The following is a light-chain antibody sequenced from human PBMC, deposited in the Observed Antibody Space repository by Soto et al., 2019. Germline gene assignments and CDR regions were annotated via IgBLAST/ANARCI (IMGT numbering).Light chain of an antibody. Sequence: QSALTQPPSASGSPGPSVTISCIGTSSDVGGYNYVSWYQQHPGKAPKLMIYEVSKRPSGVPDRFSGSKSGNTASLTVSGVQAEDEADYYCSSYAASNNIVVFGGGTKVTVL. J-gene: IGLJ2*01. CDR3: SSYAASNNIVV. CDR2: EVS. CDR1: SSDVGGYNY. V-gene: IGLV2-8*01.